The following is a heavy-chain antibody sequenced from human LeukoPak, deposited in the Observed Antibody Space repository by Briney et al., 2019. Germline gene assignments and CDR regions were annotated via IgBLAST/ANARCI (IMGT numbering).Heavy chain of an antibody. V-gene: IGHV4-59*01. Sequence: SETLSLTCTVSGGSISSYYWSWLRQPPGKGLEWIGYIYYSGSTNYNPSLKSRVTISVDTSKNQFSLKLSSVTAADTAVYYCARDRGGQHSSSWYNWFDPWGQGTLVTVSS. J-gene: IGHJ5*02. D-gene: IGHD6-13*01. CDR2: IYYSGST. CDR1: GGSISSYY. CDR3: ARDRGGQHSSSWYNWFDP.